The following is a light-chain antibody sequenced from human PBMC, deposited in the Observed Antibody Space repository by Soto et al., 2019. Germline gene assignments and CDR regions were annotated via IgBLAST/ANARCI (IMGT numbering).Light chain of an antibody. V-gene: IGLV2-14*01. CDR1: SSDVGGYNY. CDR3: SSYTSSGTSV. J-gene: IGLJ1*01. CDR2: EVS. Sequence: QSALTQPASVSGSPGQSITISCTGSSSDVGGYNYVSWYQHHPGKAPKLMISEVSDRPSGVSDRFSGSKSGNTASLTISGLQTEDEADYYCSSYTSSGTSVFGTGTKLTVL.